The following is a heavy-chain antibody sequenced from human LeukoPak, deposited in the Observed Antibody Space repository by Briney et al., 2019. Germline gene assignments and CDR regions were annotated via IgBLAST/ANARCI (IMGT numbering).Heavy chain of an antibody. CDR3: AKDGIAAPDDSDY. D-gene: IGHD6-6*01. CDR2: IRYDGSNK. Sequence: GGSLRLSCAASGSTFSSYGMHWVRQAPGKGLEWVAFIRYDGSNKYYADSVKGRFTISRDNSKNTLYLQMNSLRAEDTAVYYCAKDGIAAPDDSDYWGQGTLVTVSS. V-gene: IGHV3-30*02. CDR1: GSTFSSYG. J-gene: IGHJ4*02.